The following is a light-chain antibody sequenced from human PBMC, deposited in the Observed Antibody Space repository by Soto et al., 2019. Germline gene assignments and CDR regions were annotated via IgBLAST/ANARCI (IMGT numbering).Light chain of an antibody. CDR1: QSVRNNY. Sequence: QSTGTLSLCPGEIATLSFRASQSVRNNYLAWYQQRPGQAPRLLIYAASSRATGIPDRFSGSGSGTDFTLTISRLEPEDFAVYYCQQYGTSPRTFGQGTKADIK. CDR2: AAS. J-gene: IGKJ1*01. CDR3: QQYGTSPRT. V-gene: IGKV3-20*01.